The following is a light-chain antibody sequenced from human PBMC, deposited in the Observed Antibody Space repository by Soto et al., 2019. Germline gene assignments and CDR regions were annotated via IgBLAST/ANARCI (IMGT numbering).Light chain of an antibody. V-gene: IGKV3-11*01. J-gene: IGKJ4*01. Sequence: EMVLTQSPATLSLSPGERANFSCRASQSVSTYLAWYQQKPGQAPRLLIYDASNRASGIPARFSGSGSGTDFTLTISSLEPEDFAIYYCQQRSSSLTFGGGTKVDIK. CDR3: QQRSSSLT. CDR1: QSVSTY. CDR2: DAS.